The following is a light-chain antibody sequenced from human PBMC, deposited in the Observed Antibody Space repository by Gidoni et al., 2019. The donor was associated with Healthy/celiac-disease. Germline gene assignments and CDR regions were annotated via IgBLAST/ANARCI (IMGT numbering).Light chain of an antibody. Sequence: QLVLTQSPAASASLGASVKLTCTLSSGHSSYAIAWHPQQTEKGPRYLMKLNSDGSHSKGDGIPDRFSGSSSGAERYLTISSLQSEDEADYYCQTWGTGSWVFGGGTKLTVL. CDR3: QTWGTGSWV. J-gene: IGLJ3*02. V-gene: IGLV4-69*01. CDR1: SGHSSYA. CDR2: LNSDGSH.